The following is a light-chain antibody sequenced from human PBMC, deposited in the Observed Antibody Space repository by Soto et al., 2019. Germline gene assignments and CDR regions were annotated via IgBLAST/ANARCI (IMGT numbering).Light chain of an antibody. J-gene: IGLJ2*01. CDR1: SSKIGAGYD. Sequence: QPVLTQPPSVSGAPGQRVTISCTGSSSKIGAGYDVHWYQQLPGTAPKLLIYGNSNRPSGVPDRFSGSKSGTSASLAITGLQAEDEADYYCQSYDSSLSGCVFGGGTKLTVL. V-gene: IGLV1-40*01. CDR2: GNS. CDR3: QSYDSSLSGCV.